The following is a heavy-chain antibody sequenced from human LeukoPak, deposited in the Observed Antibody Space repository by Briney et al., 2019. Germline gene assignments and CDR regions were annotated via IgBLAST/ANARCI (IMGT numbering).Heavy chain of an antibody. J-gene: IGHJ6*03. V-gene: IGHV4-30-2*01. CDR2: IYHSGST. D-gene: IGHD1-7*01. Sequence: PSETLSLTCTVSGGSISSGGYYWSWIRQPPGKGLEWIGYIYHSGSTYYNPSLKSRVTISVDRSKNQFSLKLSSVTAADTAVYYCARVQTGTTDYYYMDVWGKGTTVTVSS. CDR3: ARVQTGTTDYYYMDV. CDR1: GGSISSGGYY.